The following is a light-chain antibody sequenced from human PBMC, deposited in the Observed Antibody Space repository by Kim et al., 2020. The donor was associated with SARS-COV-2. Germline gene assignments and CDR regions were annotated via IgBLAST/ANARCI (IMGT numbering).Light chain of an antibody. V-gene: IGKV1-39*01. CDR3: QQSYITPFT. CDR1: HSISSH. CDR2: AAS. J-gene: IGKJ3*01. Sequence: DIQMTQSPSSLSASVGDRVTITCRTTHSISSHLNWYQQKPGRAPKLLISAASTLQGGVPSRFSGSGSETDFTLTISSLQPEDFATYFCQQSYITPFTFGPGTKGDIK.